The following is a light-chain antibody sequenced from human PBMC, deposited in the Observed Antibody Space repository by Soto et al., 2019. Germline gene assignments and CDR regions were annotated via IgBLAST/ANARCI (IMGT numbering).Light chain of an antibody. CDR3: QQRSNWPST. CDR2: DAS. Sequence: EIVLTQSPATLSLSPGERAALSCRASQSVSSYLAWYQQKPGQAPRLLIYDASKRATGIPARFSGSGSGTDFTLTISSLEPEDLAVYFFQQRSNWPSTFGGGTKVEI. V-gene: IGKV3-11*01. CDR1: QSVSSY. J-gene: IGKJ4*01.